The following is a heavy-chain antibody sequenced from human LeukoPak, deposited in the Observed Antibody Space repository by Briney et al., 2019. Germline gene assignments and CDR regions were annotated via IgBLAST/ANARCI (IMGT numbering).Heavy chain of an antibody. CDR2: INHSGST. Sequence: KPSETLSLTCAVYGGSFSGYCWSWIRQPPGKGLEWIGEINHSGSTNYNPSLKSRVTISVDTSKNQFSLKLSSVTAADTAVYYCARGRIAVYYYYYYMDVWGKRTTVTVSS. J-gene: IGHJ6*03. V-gene: IGHV4-34*01. D-gene: IGHD6-19*01. CDR3: ARGRIAVYYYYYYMDV. CDR1: GGSFSGYC.